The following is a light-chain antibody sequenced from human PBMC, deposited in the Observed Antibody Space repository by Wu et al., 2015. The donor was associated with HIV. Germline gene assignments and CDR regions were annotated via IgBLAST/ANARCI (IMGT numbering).Light chain of an antibody. V-gene: IGKV1-39*01. CDR2: AAS. J-gene: IGKJ1*01. Sequence: DIQMTQSPSSLSASVGDRVTITCRASQSISSYLNWYQQKPGKAPKLLIYAASSLQSGVPSRFSGSGSGTDFTLTISSLQPEDFATYYCQQSYTYPPWTFGQDQGGNQT. CDR3: QQSYTYPPWT. CDR1: QSISSY.